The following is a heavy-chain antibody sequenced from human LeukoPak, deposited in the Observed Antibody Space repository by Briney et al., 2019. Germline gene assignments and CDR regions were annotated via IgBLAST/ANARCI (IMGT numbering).Heavy chain of an antibody. CDR3: ARDRVYYDYVWGSYVDY. CDR2: IYYSGST. J-gene: IGHJ4*02. CDR1: GGSISSSSYY. Sequence: SETLSLTCTVSGGSISSSSYYWGWIRQPPGKGLEWIGSIYYSGSTYYNPSLQSRVTISVDTSKNQFSLKLSSVTAADTAVYYCARDRVYYDYVWGSYVDYWGQGTLVTVSS. D-gene: IGHD3-16*01. V-gene: IGHV4-39*07.